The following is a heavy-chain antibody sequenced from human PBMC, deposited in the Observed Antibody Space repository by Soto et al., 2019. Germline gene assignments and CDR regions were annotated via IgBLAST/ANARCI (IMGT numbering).Heavy chain of an antibody. Sequence: LRLSCAASGFTFDDYAMHWVRQAPGKGLEWVSGISWNSGSIGYADSVKGRFTISRDNAKNSLYLQMNSLRAEDTALYYCAKSGYYYYGMDVWGQGTTVTVSS. D-gene: IGHD6-25*01. J-gene: IGHJ6*02. V-gene: IGHV3-9*01. CDR1: GFTFDDYA. CDR2: ISWNSGSI. CDR3: AKSGYYYYGMDV.